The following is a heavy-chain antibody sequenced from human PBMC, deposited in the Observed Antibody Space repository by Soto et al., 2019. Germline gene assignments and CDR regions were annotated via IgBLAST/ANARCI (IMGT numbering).Heavy chain of an antibody. D-gene: IGHD1-26*01. CDR1: GGSISSYY. CDR2: IFYSGST. J-gene: IGHJ4*02. Sequence: QVQLQESGPGLVKPSETLSLTCTVSGGSISSYYWSWIRQPPGEGLEWIGYIFYSGSTDYNPALRSRVTIAVDTSENQFSLRLSSVTAADTAVYYCARFSSGTYPHNFDYWGQGALVTVSS. CDR3: ARFSSGTYPHNFDY. V-gene: IGHV4-59*01.